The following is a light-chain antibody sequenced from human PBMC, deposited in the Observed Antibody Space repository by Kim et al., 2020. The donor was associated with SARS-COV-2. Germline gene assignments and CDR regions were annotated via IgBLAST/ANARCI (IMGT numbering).Light chain of an antibody. CDR3: QQYDSWVT. CDR2: DAS. CDR1: QTVSSK. V-gene: IGKV3D-15*01. Sequence: SVSPGGRATLCCRASQTVSSKLAWYQQTPGQAPRLLISDASTRATGIPARFSATGSGTDFTLTINSLQSEDSAVYFCQQYDSWVTFGGGTKVDIK. J-gene: IGKJ4*01.